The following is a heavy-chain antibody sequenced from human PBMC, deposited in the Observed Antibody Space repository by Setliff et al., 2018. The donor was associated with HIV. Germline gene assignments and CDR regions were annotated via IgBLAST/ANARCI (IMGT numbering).Heavy chain of an antibody. CDR2: IIPMYGVT. CDR3: ASAYCSSTGCYVRWGNGMDV. CDR1: GGTFSSYV. J-gene: IGHJ6*02. D-gene: IGHD2-2*01. Sequence: SVKVSCKASGGTFSSYVISWVRQAPGQGPEWMGGIIPMYGVTNYAQKFQGRVTITTDGSTSTAYMELSSLRFEDTAMYYCASAYCSSTGCYVRWGNGMDVWGQGTTVTVSS. V-gene: IGHV1-69*05.